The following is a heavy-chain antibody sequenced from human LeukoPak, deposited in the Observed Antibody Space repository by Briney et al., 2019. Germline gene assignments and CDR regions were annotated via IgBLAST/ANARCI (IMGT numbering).Heavy chain of an antibody. Sequence: ASVKVSCEASGYTFTGYYMHWVRQAPGQGLEWMGWINPNSGGTNYAQKFQGRVTMTRDTSISTAYMELSRLRSDDTAVYYCARTYYYDSSGYYWGQGTLVTVSS. D-gene: IGHD3-22*01. CDR3: ARTYYYDSSGYY. V-gene: IGHV1-2*02. CDR2: INPNSGGT. CDR1: GYTFTGYY. J-gene: IGHJ4*02.